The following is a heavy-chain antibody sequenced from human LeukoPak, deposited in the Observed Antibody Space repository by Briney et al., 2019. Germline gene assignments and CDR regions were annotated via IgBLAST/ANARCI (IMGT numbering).Heavy chain of an antibody. V-gene: IGHV4-61*02. D-gene: IGHD3-9*01. J-gene: IGHJ6*02. CDR1: GGSISSGSHY. Sequence: SETLSLTCKVSGGSISSGSHYWSWIRQPAGKGLEWIGRISSSGSTIYNPSLKSRVTISVDTSKNQFSLKLSSVTAADTAVYYCARVVGDSYFDWLSDGMDVWGQGTTVTVSS. CDR3: ARVVGDSYFDWLSDGMDV. CDR2: ISSSGST.